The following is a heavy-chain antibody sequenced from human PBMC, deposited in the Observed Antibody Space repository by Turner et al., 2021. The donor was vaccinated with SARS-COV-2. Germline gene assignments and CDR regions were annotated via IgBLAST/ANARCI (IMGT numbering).Heavy chain of an antibody. CDR3: ARGRGYCSSTSCYTNDAFDI. D-gene: IGHD2-2*02. CDR2: IGTGGDP. CDR1: GFTFSSYD. V-gene: IGHV3-13*05. Sequence: EVQLVESGGGLVQPGGSLRLSCAASGFTFSSYDMHWARQGTGKGLEWVSGIGTGGDPYYPGSVKGRFTISRENAKNSLYLQMNSLRAGDTAVYYCARGRGYCSSTSCYTNDAFDIWGQGTMVTISS. J-gene: IGHJ3*02.